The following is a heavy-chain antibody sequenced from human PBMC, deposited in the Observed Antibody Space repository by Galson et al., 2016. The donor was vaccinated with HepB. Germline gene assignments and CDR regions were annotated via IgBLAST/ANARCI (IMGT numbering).Heavy chain of an antibody. Sequence: SLRLSCAASGFTFNSYAMNWVRQAAGKGREWVSLLSGSGGIRHYADSVKGRFTISRDNSENTVYLQMNSLRAEDTAVYYCAKDTNPGGYAPHDWGQGTLVSVSS. CDR3: AKDTNPGGYAPHD. J-gene: IGHJ4*02. D-gene: IGHD2-2*01. CDR1: GFTFNSYA. CDR2: LSGSGGIR. V-gene: IGHV3-23*01.